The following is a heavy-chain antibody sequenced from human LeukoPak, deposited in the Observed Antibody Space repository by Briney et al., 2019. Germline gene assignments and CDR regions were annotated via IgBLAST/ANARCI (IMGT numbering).Heavy chain of an antibody. CDR2: IRYDGTNK. D-gene: IGHD2-21*01. CDR1: GFTFSTYG. V-gene: IGHV3-30*02. Sequence: GGSLRLSCAASGFTFSTYGMHWVRQAPGKGLEWGAFIRYDGTNKYYADSVKGRFTISRDNSKNTLYLQMNSLRVEDTAVYYCAPRVVVITAPFDYWGQGTLVTVSS. CDR3: APRVVVITAPFDY. J-gene: IGHJ4*02.